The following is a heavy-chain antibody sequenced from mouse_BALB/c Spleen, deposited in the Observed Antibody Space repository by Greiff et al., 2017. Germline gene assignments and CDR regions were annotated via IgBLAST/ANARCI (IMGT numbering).Heavy chain of an antibody. CDR2: ISSGSSTI. V-gene: IGHV5-17*02. Sequence: EVKVVESGGGLVQPGGSRKLSCAASGFTFSSFGMHWVRQAPEKGLEWVAYISSGSSTIYYADTVKGRFTISRDNPKNTLFLQMTSLRSEDTAMYYCARGGNYYWYIDVWGAGTTVTVSS. D-gene: IGHD2-1*01. J-gene: IGHJ1*01. CDR1: GFTFSSFG. CDR3: ARGGNYYWYIDV.